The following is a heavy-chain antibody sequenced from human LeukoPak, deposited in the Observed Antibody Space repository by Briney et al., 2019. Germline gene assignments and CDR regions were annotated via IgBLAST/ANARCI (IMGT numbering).Heavy chain of an antibody. CDR2: VKGDGSLT. V-gene: IGHV3-74*01. CDR1: GFTFRNYW. D-gene: IGHD5-24*01. CDR3: VRDGDDYNFDY. Sequence: GGSLRLSCAASGFTFRNYWMHWVRQAPGKGLVWVSRVKGDGSLTDYADSVKGRFTISRDNAKNTLYLQMYSLRAEDTAAYYCVRDGDDYNFDYWGQGSLVTVSS. J-gene: IGHJ4*02.